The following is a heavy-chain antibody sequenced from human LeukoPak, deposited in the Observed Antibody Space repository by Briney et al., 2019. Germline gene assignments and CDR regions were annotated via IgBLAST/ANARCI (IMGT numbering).Heavy chain of an antibody. V-gene: IGHV1-2*02. Sequence: GASVKVSCKASGYTFTGYYMHWVRQAPGQGLEWMGWINPNSGGTNYAQKFQGRATMTRDTSISTAYMELSRLRSDDTAVYYCARRDCGGDCPSQHWGQGTLVTVSS. CDR3: ARRDCGGDCPSQH. CDR1: GYTFTGYY. D-gene: IGHD2-21*01. J-gene: IGHJ1*01. CDR2: INPNSGGT.